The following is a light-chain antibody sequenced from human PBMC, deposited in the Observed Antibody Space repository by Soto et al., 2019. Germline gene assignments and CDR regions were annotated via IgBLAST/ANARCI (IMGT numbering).Light chain of an antibody. CDR1: QGISNY. V-gene: IGKV1D-8*03. CDR2: AAS. CDR3: HQYYGFPRT. J-gene: IGKJ1*01. Sequence: VILMTQSPSLLSASTGDRVTISCRMSQGISNYLAWYQQKPGKAPELLIYAASTLQSGVPSRFSGSGSGTDFTLTISCLQSEDFATYYCHQYYGFPRTFRQGNKV.